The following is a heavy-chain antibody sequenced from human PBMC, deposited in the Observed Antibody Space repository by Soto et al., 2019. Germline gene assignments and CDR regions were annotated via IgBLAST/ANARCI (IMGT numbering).Heavy chain of an antibody. CDR1: GFTFSSYT. Sequence: PGGSLRLSCAGSGFTFSSYTMNWVRQAPGKGLEWVSSISGTGSYIFYADSVKGRFTISRDNSKNTLYLQINSLGAEDTAVYYCAKERTYSVASGFDYWGRGTLVTVSS. V-gene: IGHV3-21*01. CDR3: AKERTYSVASGFDY. D-gene: IGHD1-26*01. J-gene: IGHJ4*02. CDR2: ISGTGSYI.